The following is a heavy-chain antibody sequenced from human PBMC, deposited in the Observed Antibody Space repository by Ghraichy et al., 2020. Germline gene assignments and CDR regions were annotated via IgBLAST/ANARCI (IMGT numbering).Heavy chain of an antibody. D-gene: IGHD1-14*01. Sequence: GESLNISCAASAFSVSDISLNWVRQAPGKGLEWVSVMHSGGTTYYADSMKGRFVMSRDRSKNTLYLQMDSLRPDDTAVYYCVRDGAPLGRWWFDAWGQGTLVTVSS. CDR1: AFSVSDIS. V-gene: IGHV3-53*01. CDR2: MHSGGTT. CDR3: VRDGAPLGRWWFDA. J-gene: IGHJ5*02.